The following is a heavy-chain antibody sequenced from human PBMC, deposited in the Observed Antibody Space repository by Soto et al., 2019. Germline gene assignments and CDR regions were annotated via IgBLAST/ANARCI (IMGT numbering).Heavy chain of an antibody. CDR1: GYSFTSYW. CDR2: IYPGDSDT. V-gene: IGHV5-51*01. J-gene: IGHJ5*02. D-gene: IGHD6-13*01. CDR3: ARRGIAAAGNNGFDP. Sequence: ISCKGSGYSFTSYWIGCVRQMPGKGLEWMGIIYPGDSDTRYSPSFQGQVTISADKSISTAYLQWSSLKASDTAMYYCARRGIAAAGNNGFDPWGQGTLVTGS.